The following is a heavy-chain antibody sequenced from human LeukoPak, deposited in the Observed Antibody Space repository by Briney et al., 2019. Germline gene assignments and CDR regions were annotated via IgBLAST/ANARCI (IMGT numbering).Heavy chain of an antibody. J-gene: IGHJ4*02. Sequence: GGSLGLSCAASGFTFSSYALDWVRQAPGKGLEWVAVISYDGSNKYYADSVKGRFTISRDNSKNTLYLQMNSLRAEDTAVYYCARERDGSGSNPIGYWGQGTLVTVSS. CDR2: ISYDGSNK. CDR1: GFTFSSYA. V-gene: IGHV3-30*04. D-gene: IGHD3-10*01. CDR3: ARERDGSGSNPIGY.